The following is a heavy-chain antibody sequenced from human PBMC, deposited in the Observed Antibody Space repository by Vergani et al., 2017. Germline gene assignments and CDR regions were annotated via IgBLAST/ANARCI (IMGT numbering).Heavy chain of an antibody. CDR3: ARHTTYTDS. CDR2: IYPADSDT. CDR1: EYSFGNYW. Sequence: EVELVQSGPEMRKPGESLKISCKGSEYSFGNYWIGWVRQMPGKGLEWMGIIYPADSDTRYSPSFQGKVTISADKSISTAFLQWDNLKASYTALYYCARHTTYTDSWGQGTLVTVSS. J-gene: IGHJ4*02. V-gene: IGHV5-51*01. D-gene: IGHD1-1*01.